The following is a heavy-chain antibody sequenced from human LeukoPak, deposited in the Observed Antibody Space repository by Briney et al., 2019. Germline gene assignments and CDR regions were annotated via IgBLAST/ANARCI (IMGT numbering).Heavy chain of an antibody. CDR2: ISINTNT. CDR3: AMAQTWDGLFES. D-gene: IGHD1-26*01. V-gene: IGHV3-53*01. CDR1: GIAVSGNY. J-gene: IGHJ4*02. Sequence: PGGSLRLSCAASGIAVSGNYMSWVRQTPGKGLEWVSFISINTNTFYADSVRGRFTISRDTSKNTLLLQMNSLRDEDSAIYYCAMAQTWDGLFESWGQGTLVTVSS.